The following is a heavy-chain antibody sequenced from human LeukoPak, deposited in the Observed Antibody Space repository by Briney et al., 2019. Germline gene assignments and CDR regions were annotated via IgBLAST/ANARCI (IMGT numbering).Heavy chain of an antibody. CDR1: GYTFTAYH. Sequence: ASVKVSCKASGYTFTAYHMHWLRQAPGQGLEWMGIVNPGGDSTNYAQDFQGRLTLTGDTSTSTVYMELSSLRSEDTAVYYCARVRDGYNDAYDIWGQGTMVTVTS. D-gene: IGHD5-24*01. CDR2: VNPGGDST. J-gene: IGHJ3*02. V-gene: IGHV1-46*01. CDR3: ARVRDGYNDAYDI.